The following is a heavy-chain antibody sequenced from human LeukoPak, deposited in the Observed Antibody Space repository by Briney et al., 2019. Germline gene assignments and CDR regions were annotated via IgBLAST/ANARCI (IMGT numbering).Heavy chain of an antibody. J-gene: IGHJ6*02. D-gene: IGHD2-15*01. CDR3: ARLGYCSGGSCYGMDV. CDR2: IYYSGST. CDR1: GGSISSYY. V-gene: IGHV4-59*08. Sequence: SETLSLTCTVSGGSISSYYWSWIRQPSGKGLEWIGYIYYSGSTNYNPSLKSRVTISVDTSKNQFSLKLSSVTAADTAVYYCARLGYCSGGSCYGMDVWGQGTTVTVSS.